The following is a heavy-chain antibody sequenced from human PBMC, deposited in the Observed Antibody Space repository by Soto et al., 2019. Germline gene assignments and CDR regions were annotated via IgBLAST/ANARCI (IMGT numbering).Heavy chain of an antibody. CDR1: GFTFSDYH. CDR3: AILGYCSTTSCPARSLYYYGMDV. V-gene: IGHV3-11*01. CDR2: ISGSGSTI. D-gene: IGHD2-2*01. J-gene: IGHJ6*02. Sequence: QVQLVESGGGLVKPGGSLTLSCAAYGFTFSDYHMNWIRQAPGKGLEWLSYISGSGSTIYYADSVKGRFAISRDNAKNSLSLQMNSLRAEDTAVYYRAILGYCSTTSCPARSLYYYGMDVWGQGTTVTVSS.